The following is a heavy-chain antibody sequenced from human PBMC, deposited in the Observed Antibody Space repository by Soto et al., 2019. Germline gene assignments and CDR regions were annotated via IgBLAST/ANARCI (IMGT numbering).Heavy chain of an antibody. Sequence: SEPLSLTCTVSGGSISSYYWSWIRQPPGKGLEWIGYIYYSGSTNYNPSLKSRVTISVDTSKNQFSLKLSSVTAADTAVYYCARRRSDSSFDPWGQGTLVTVSS. J-gene: IGHJ5*02. CDR1: GGSISSYY. CDR2: IYYSGST. V-gene: IGHV4-59*01. D-gene: IGHD2-15*01. CDR3: ARRRSDSSFDP.